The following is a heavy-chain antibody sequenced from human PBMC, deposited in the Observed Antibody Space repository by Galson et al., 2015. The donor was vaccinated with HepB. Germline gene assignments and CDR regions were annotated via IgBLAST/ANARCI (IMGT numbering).Heavy chain of an antibody. D-gene: IGHD2-21*01. CDR3: WMIGTDFDY. V-gene: IGHV3-33*01. Sequence: SLRLSCAASGFVFSRHGMHWARQAPGKGLEWVAVVWYHGTKQYYSESVEGRFTISRDNSKNMVYLQMNSLRVEDTAVYYCWMIGTDFDYWGQGTLVTVSS. J-gene: IGHJ4*02. CDR2: VWYHGTKQ. CDR1: GFVFSRHG.